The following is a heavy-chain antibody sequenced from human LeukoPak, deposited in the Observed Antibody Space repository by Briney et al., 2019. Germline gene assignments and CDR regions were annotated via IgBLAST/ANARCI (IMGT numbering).Heavy chain of an antibody. D-gene: IGHD4/OR15-4a*01. Sequence: GALRLSCAASGFTFSSYSMNWVSQAPGKGLDWVSYISSSSNNSITIYYADSVKCRFPISRDNPKISLYLQMNSLRAEDTAVYYCARDFSDYGATLFDYWGQGTLVTVSS. CDR2: ISSSSNNSITI. CDR1: GFTFSSYS. CDR3: ARDFSDYGATLFDY. J-gene: IGHJ4*02. V-gene: IGHV3-48*01.